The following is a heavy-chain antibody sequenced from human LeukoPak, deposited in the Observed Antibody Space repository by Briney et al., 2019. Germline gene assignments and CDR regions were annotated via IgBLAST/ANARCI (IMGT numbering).Heavy chain of an antibody. CDR3: GRTPYYDFWSGYYSASFDP. V-gene: IGHV1-2*02. CDR1: GYTFTGYY. CDR2: INPNSGGT. Sequence: SVKVSCKASGYTFTGYYMHWVRQAPGQGLEWMGWINPNSGGTNYAQKFQGRVTMTRDTPISTAYMELSRLRSDDTAVYYCGRTPYYDFWSGYYSASFDPWGEGTLVTVSS. J-gene: IGHJ5*02. D-gene: IGHD3-3*01.